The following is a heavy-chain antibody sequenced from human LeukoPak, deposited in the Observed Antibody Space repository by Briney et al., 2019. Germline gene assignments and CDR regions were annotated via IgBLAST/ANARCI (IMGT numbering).Heavy chain of an antibody. V-gene: IGHV3-30*18. Sequence: GESLRLSCAASGFTFSSYWMHWVRQAPGKGLEWVAVISYDGSNKYYADSVKGRFTVSRDNSKNTLYLQMNSLRAEDAAVYYCAKDRGVTSIDYWGLGTLVTVSS. D-gene: IGHD2-8*01. CDR2: ISYDGSNK. CDR3: AKDRGVTSIDY. CDR1: GFTFSSYW. J-gene: IGHJ4*02.